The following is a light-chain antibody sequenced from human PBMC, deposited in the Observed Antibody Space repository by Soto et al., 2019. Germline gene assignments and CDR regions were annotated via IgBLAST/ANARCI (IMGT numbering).Light chain of an antibody. J-gene: IGKJ4*01. CDR3: QQYSNWPLT. Sequence: EIVMTQSPATLSVSPGEGATLSCRASQSVSSNLAWYQQKPGQAPRLLIFGASTRATGIPARFSDSGSGAEFSLTISALQSEDFAIYYCQQYSNWPLTFGGGTKVDIK. CDR1: QSVSSN. CDR2: GAS. V-gene: IGKV3-15*01.